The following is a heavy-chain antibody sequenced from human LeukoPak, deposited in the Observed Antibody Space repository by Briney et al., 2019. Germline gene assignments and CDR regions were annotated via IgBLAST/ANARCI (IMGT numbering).Heavy chain of an antibody. D-gene: IGHD6-13*01. CDR2: IYSDGTT. CDR3: ARARVGVAGFFDC. Sequence: PGGSLRLSCAASGFTVSSNYMSWVRQAPGKGLEWISVIYSDGTTKYADSVKGRFTISRDNSSNTLWLQLNSLRVEDTAVYYCARARVGVAGFFDCWGQGTLVTVSS. V-gene: IGHV3-53*01. CDR1: GFTVSSNY. J-gene: IGHJ4*02.